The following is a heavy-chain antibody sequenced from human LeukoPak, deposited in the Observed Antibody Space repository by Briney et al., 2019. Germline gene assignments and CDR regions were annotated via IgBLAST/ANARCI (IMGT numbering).Heavy chain of an antibody. CDR3: ARQYSGSYHQFDY. V-gene: IGHV3-7*02. CDR2: IKEDGGEE. CDR1: GFTFSRYW. J-gene: IGHJ4*02. D-gene: IGHD1-26*01. Sequence: GGSLRLSCAASGFTFSRYWMTWVRQAPGKGLEWVANIKEDGGEEYYVDSVKGRFTISRDNAKNSLYLQMNSLRAEDTAVYYCARQYSGSYHQFDYWGQGALVTVSS.